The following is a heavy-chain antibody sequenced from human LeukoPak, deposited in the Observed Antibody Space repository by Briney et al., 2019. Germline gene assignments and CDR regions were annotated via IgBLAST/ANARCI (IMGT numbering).Heavy chain of an antibody. V-gene: IGHV1-46*01. CDR3: ARGSIAVALEY. D-gene: IGHD6-19*01. CDR2: INPSGGST. Sequence: ASVKVSCKASGYTFTIYYIHWVRQAPGQGLEWMGIINPSGGSTSYAQKFQGRVTITRDTSASTAYMELSSLRSEDTAVYYCARGSIAVALEYWGQGTLVTVSS. J-gene: IGHJ4*02. CDR1: GYTFTIYY.